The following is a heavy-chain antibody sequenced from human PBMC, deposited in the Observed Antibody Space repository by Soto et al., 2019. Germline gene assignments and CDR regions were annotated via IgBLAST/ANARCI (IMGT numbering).Heavy chain of an antibody. D-gene: IGHD6-13*01. J-gene: IGHJ4*02. V-gene: IGHV5-10-1*01. CDR1: GYSFAGYW. CDR3: ARIIAAPGTGFDY. CDR2: IDPSDSQT. Sequence: GESLKISCMGSGYSFAGYWITWVRQMPGKGLEWMGRIDPSDSQTYYSPSFRGHVTISAAKSITTVFLQWSSLKASDTAMYYCARIIAAPGTGFDYWGQGTLVTVSS.